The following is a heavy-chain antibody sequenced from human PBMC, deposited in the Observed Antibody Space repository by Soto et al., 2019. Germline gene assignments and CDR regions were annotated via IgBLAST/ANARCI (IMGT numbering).Heavy chain of an antibody. CDR3: VRGDVFDF. D-gene: IGHD3-16*01. Sequence: QLQLQESGPGLVKPSETLSLICTVSGGSISGYFWSWVRQPAGKGLEWIGRIYSAGSTNYNPSLKSRATSTADTPQTNFSLRLPLGPAAAREIFYCVRGDVFDFWGRGTMATVSS. J-gene: IGHJ3*01. V-gene: IGHV4-4*07. CDR1: GGSISGYF. CDR2: IYSAGST.